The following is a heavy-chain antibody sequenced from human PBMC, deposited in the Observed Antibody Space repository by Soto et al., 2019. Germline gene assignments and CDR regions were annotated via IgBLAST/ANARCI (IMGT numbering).Heavy chain of an antibody. J-gene: IGHJ3*01. Sequence: QAQLLQSGAEVKKPGASVKVSCKASGYTFINYFIHWVRQAPGQRLEWIGILDPSRGSADYAQKFQGRVTMTTDVSTRTVFMDLSSLRSEDTAVYYCARPLIGNTVDLWGQGTTVIVSS. V-gene: IGHV1-46*01. D-gene: IGHD1-7*01. CDR1: GYTFINYF. CDR3: ARPLIGNTVDL. CDR2: LDPSRGSA.